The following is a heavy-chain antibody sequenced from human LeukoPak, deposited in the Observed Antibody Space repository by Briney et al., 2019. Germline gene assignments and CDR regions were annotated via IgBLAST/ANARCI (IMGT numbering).Heavy chain of an antibody. J-gene: IGHJ4*02. Sequence: PGGSLRLSCAASGFTFSSYWMHWVRQAPGKGLVWVSRINSDGSRTSYADSVKGRFTISRDNAKNTLYLQMNSLRAEDTAVYYCARAGNFDFWSGSFDYWGQGTLVTVSS. CDR3: ARAGNFDFWSGSFDY. CDR2: INSDGSRT. V-gene: IGHV3-74*01. D-gene: IGHD3-3*01. CDR1: GFTFSSYW.